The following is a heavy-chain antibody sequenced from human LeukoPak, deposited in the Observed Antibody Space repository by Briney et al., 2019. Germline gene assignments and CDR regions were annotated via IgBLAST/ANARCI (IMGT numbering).Heavy chain of an antibody. J-gene: IGHJ5*02. CDR1: GGSISSSSYY. CDR3: ARDLDLLWFGELGWFDP. D-gene: IGHD3-10*01. V-gene: IGHV4-39*02. Sequence: KPSETLSLTCTVSGGSISSSSYYWGWIRQPPGKGLEWIGSIYYSGSTYYNPSLKSRVTISVDTSKNQFSLKLRSVTAADTAVYYCARDLDLLWFGELGWFDPWGQGTLVTVSS. CDR2: IYYSGST.